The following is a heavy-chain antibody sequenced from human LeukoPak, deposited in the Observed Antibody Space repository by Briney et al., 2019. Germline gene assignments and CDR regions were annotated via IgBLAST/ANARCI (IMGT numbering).Heavy chain of an antibody. CDR1: GGSISSYY. CDR3: ARTRSGSYWD. J-gene: IGHJ4*02. V-gene: IGHV4-59*01. D-gene: IGHD3-10*01. Sequence: SETLSLTCTVSGGSISSYYWSWIRQPPGKGLEWIGYIYYSGSTNYNPSLKSRVTISVDTSNNQFSLKLSSVTAADTAVYYCARTRSGSYWDWGQGTLVTVSS. CDR2: IYYSGST.